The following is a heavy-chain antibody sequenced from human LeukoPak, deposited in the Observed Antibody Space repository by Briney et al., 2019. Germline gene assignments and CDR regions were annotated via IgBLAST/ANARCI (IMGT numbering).Heavy chain of an antibody. J-gene: IGHJ4*02. D-gene: IGHD5-24*01. CDR2: IIPILGIA. V-gene: IGHV1-69*02. CDR1: GGTFSSYT. CDR3: ARRGDGYNLDY. Sequence: SVKVSCKASGGTFSSYTISWLRQAPGQGLEWMGRIIPILGIANYAQKFQGRVTITADKSTSTAYMELSSLRSEDTAVYYCARRGDGYNLDYWGQGTLVTVSS.